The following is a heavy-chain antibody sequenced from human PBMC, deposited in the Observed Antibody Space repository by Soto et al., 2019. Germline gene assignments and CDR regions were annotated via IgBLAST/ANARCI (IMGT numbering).Heavy chain of an antibody. V-gene: IGHV3-48*02. CDR1: GFTSSSYS. D-gene: IGHD6-6*01. CDR3: ARDARILYGMDV. Sequence: PGGSLRLSCAASGFTSSSYSMNWVRQAPGKGLEWVSYISSSSTIYYADSVKGRFTISRDNAKNSLYLQMNSLRDEDTAVYYCARDARILYGMDVWGQGTTVTVSS. CDR2: ISSSSTI. J-gene: IGHJ6*02.